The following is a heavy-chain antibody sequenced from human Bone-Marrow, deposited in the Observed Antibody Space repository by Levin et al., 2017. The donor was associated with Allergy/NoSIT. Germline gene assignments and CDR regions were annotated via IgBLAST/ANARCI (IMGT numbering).Heavy chain of an antibody. J-gene: IGHJ4*02. CDR1: GFTFSNYA. CDR2: ISGSGGGT. V-gene: IGHV3-23*01. D-gene: IGHD6-19*01. Sequence: GGSLRLSCAASGFTFSNYAMIWVRQAPEKGLEWVSSISGSGGGTYYADSVKGRFTISRDNSKNTVYLEMNSLRADDTAIYYCAKEGQGSGWYYSDWGQGSLVTVSS. CDR3: AKEGQGSGWYYSD.